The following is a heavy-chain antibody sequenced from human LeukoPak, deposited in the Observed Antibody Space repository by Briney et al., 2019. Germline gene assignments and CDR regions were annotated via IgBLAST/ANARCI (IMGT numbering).Heavy chain of an antibody. J-gene: IGHJ4*02. V-gene: IGHV3-23*01. CDR2: FSGSGNST. CDR1: GFTFSSYA. D-gene: IGHD3-22*01. Sequence: PGGSLRLSCAASGFTFSSYAMSWVRQAPGKGLEWVSAFSGSGNSTYYADSVKGRFTISRDNSKNTLYLQVNSLRAEDTAVYYCAKDLYDSSSYIQYYFDCWGQGTLVTASS. CDR3: AKDLYDSSSYIQYYFDC.